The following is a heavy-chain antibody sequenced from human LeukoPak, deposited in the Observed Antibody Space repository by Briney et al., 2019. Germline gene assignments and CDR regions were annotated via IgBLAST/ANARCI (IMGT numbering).Heavy chain of an antibody. CDR1: GFTFSRSW. CDR3: ARDEN. J-gene: IGHJ4*02. V-gene: IGHV3-7*01. CDR2: INQDGSEK. Sequence: GGSLRLSCAASGFTFSRSWMSWVRQAPGEGLEWVANINQDGSEKYYVDSVKGRFTISKDNAKNSLYLQMNSLRAEDTAVYYCARDENWGQGTLVTVSS.